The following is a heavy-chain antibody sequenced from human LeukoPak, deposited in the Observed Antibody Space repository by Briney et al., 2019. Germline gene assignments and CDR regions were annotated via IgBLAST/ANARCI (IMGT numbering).Heavy chain of an antibody. V-gene: IGHV4-39*07. Sequence: PSETLSLTCTVSGGSIIIDNYYWSWIRQPPGKGLEWIGEINHSGSTNYNPSLKSRVTISVDTSKNQFSLKLSSVTAADTAVYYCARGSVRGVMRRNWFDPWGQGTLVAVSS. CDR1: GGSIIIDNYY. J-gene: IGHJ5*02. CDR3: ARGSVRGVMRRNWFDP. D-gene: IGHD3-10*01. CDR2: INHSGST.